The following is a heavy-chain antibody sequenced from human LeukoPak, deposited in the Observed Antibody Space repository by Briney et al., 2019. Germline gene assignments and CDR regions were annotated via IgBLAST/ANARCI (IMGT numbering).Heavy chain of an antibody. J-gene: IGHJ4*02. CDR3: ATLGSSGMVHGNLDF. CDR1: GFTFSNYE. CDR2: IDTASTYI. D-gene: IGHD3-10*01. V-gene: IGHV3-21*01. Sequence: PGGSLRLSCAASGFTFSNYEMNWVRQAPGKGLEWVSSIDTASTYIYYADSLKGRFTISRDNAKNLLYLQMNSLRAEDTAMYYCATLGSSGMVHGNLDFWGQGTLVTVSS.